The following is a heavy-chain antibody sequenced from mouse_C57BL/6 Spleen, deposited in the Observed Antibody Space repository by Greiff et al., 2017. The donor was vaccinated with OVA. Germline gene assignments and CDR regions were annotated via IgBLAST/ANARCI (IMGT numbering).Heavy chain of an antibody. CDR3: ARKTAQATCYAMDY. V-gene: IGHV1-50*01. CDR2: IAPSDSYP. CDR1: GYTFTSYW. D-gene: IGHD3-2*02. Sequence: QVQLQQPGAELVKPGASVKLSCKASGYTFTSYWMQWVKQRPGQGLEWIGEIAPSDSYPNYNQKFKGKATLTVDTSSSTAYMQLSSLTSEDSAVYYCARKTAQATCYAMDYWGQGTSVTVSS. J-gene: IGHJ4*01.